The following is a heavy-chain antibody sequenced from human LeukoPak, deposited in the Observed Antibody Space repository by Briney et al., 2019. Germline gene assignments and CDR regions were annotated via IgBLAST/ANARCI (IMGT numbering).Heavy chain of an antibody. CDR1: GFIFSSYW. CDR3: ASLFPWFDP. Sequence: GGSLRLSCAASGFIFSSYWMHWVRHAPGKGLAWVSRINTDGSSTSYADSVKGRFTISRDNAKNTLYLQMNSLRAEDTAVYYCASLFPWFDPWGQGTLVTVSS. CDR2: INTDGSST. V-gene: IGHV3-74*01. J-gene: IGHJ5*02.